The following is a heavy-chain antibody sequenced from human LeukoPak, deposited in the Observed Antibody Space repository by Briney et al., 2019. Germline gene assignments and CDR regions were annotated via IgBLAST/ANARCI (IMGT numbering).Heavy chain of an antibody. Sequence: PGGSLRLSCAASGFTFSSYSMNWVRQAPGKGLEWVSSISSSSSYIYYADSVKGRFTISRDNFKNTLYLQMNSLRAEDTAVYYCAKGSSSSYYFDYWGQGTLVTVSS. CDR3: AKGSSSSYYFDY. J-gene: IGHJ4*02. CDR1: GFTFSSYS. CDR2: ISSSSSYI. V-gene: IGHV3-21*01. D-gene: IGHD6-13*01.